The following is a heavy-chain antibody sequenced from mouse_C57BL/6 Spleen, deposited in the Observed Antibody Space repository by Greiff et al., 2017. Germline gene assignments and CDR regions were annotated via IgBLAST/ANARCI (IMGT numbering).Heavy chain of an antibody. CDR2: INPSSGYT. J-gene: IGHJ3*01. V-gene: IGHV1-4*01. CDR1: GYTFTSYT. Sequence: QVQLQQSGAELARPGASVKMSCKASGYTFTSYTMHWVKQRPGQGLEWIGYINPSSGYTKYNQKFKDKATLTADKSSSTAYMQLSSLTSEDSAVYYCARSGVVGERPAWFAYWGQGTLVTVSA. D-gene: IGHD1-1*01. CDR3: ARSGVVGERPAWFAY.